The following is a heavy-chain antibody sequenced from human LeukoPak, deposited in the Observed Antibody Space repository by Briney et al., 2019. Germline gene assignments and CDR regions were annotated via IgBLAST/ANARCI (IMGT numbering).Heavy chain of an antibody. V-gene: IGHV3-23*01. CDR2: ISNSGDRT. D-gene: IGHD3-22*01. J-gene: IGHJ4*02. CDR1: GFTFSSYA. CDR3: ARDGYYYDSSGHNYVDY. Sequence: TGGSLRLSCAASGFTFSSYAMNWVRQAPGKGLEWVSTISNSGDRTYYADSVKGRFTISRDNSKNTLYLQMNSLRAEDTAVYYCARDGYYYDSSGHNYVDYWGQGTLVTVSS.